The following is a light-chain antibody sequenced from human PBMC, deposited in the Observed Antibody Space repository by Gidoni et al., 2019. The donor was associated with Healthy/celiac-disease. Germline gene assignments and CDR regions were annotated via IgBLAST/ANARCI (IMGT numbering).Light chain of an antibody. V-gene: IGLV2-14*03. CDR2: DVS. Sequence: QSALTQPASVSGSPGQSITISCTGTSSDVGGYNYYSWYQQQPGKAPKLMIYDVSNRPSGVSNRFSGSKSGNTASLTISGLQAEDEADYYCISYTSSITLVVFGGGTNLTGL. J-gene: IGLJ2*01. CDR1: SSDVGGYNY. CDR3: ISYTSSITLVV.